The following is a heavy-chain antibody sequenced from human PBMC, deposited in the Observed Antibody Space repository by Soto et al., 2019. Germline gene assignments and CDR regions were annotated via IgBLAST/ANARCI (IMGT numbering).Heavy chain of an antibody. V-gene: IGHV3-23*01. J-gene: IGHJ4*02. Sequence: GGSLRLSCAASGFTFSNAWMSWVRQAPGKGLEWVSAVSGSGGSTYYADSVERRFTISRGNSKNTLDLQMNSLRAEDTAVYYCAKALVGYYGSGSYLKDWGQGTLVTVSS. D-gene: IGHD3-10*01. CDR3: AKALVGYYGSGSYLKD. CDR2: VSGSGGST. CDR1: GFTFSNAW.